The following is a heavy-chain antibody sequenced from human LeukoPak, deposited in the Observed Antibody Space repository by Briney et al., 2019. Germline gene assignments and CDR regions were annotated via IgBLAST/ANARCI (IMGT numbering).Heavy chain of an antibody. J-gene: IGHJ4*02. D-gene: IGHD2-15*01. CDR3: AHSVMGYCSGGSCYFVGY. Sequence: SGPTLVKPTQTLTLTCTFSGFSLSTSGVGVGWIRQPPGKALEWLALIYWNDDKRYSPSLKSRLTITKDTSKNQVVLTMTNMDPVDTATYYCAHSVMGYCSGGSCYFVGYWGQGTLVTVSS. V-gene: IGHV2-5*01. CDR1: GFSLSTSGVG. CDR2: IYWNDDK.